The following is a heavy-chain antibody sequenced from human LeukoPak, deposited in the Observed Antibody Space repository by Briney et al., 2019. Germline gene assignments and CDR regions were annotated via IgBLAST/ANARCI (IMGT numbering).Heavy chain of an antibody. V-gene: IGHV3-33*08. CDR2: IWYDGSNK. CDR1: GFTFSSYE. D-gene: IGHD6-13*01. J-gene: IGHJ4*02. Sequence: GRSLRLSCAASGFTFSSYEMNWVRQAPGKGLEWVAIIWYDGSNKYYADFVKGRFTTSRDNSKNTLYLQMNSLRADDTAVYYCARVSGYSGTWYVDYWGQGTLVTVSS. CDR3: ARVSGYSGTWYVDY.